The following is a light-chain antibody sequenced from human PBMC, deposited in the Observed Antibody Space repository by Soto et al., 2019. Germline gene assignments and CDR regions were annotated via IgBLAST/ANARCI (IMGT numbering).Light chain of an antibody. V-gene: IGLV2-11*01. CDR2: DVS. J-gene: IGLJ1*01. CDR3: CSYAGGNYV. CDR1: SSDVGGYNY. Sequence: QSVLTQPRSVSGSPGQSVTISCTGTSSDVGGYNYVSWYQQHPGKAPKLMIYDVSKRPSGVPDRFSGSKSGNTASLTISGLQAEDEADYYCCSYAGGNYVFGTGTKVTV.